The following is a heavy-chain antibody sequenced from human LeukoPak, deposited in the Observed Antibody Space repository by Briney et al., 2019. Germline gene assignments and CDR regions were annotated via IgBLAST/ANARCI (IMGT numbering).Heavy chain of an antibody. J-gene: IGHJ5*01. CDR2: ISTTT. Sequence: PGGSLRLSCAASGFTFGSYGMHWVRQAPGKGLEWVSAISTTTYYADFVEGRFTISRDNSKNTLYLQMNSLRAEDTAVYYCAKPIGPRYGDYHNSCFDSWGQGTLVTVSS. V-gene: IGHV3-NL1*01. D-gene: IGHD4-17*01. CDR3: AKPIGPRYGDYHNSCFDS. CDR1: GFTFGSYG.